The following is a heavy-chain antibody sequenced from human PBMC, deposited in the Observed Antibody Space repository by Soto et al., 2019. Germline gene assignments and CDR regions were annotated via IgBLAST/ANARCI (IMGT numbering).Heavy chain of an antibody. V-gene: IGHV4-34*01. J-gene: IGHJ4*02. Sequence: SETLSLTCAVYGGSFSGYYWSWIRQPPGKGLEWIGEINHSGSTNYNPSLKSRVTISVDTSKNQFSLKLSSVTAADTAVYYCARLGYCSSTSCYRTLYFDYWGQGTLVTVSS. CDR3: ARLGYCSSTSCYRTLYFDY. CDR2: INHSGST. CDR1: GGSFSGYY. D-gene: IGHD2-2*01.